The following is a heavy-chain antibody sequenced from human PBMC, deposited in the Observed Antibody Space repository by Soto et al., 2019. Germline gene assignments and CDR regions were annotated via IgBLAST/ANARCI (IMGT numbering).Heavy chain of an antibody. J-gene: IGHJ6*02. Sequence: SVKVSCKASGGTFSSYATSWVRQAPGQGLEWMGGIIPIFGTANYAQKFQGRGTITADESTSTAYMELSSLRSEDTAVYYCARDPGIAATKATSYYGMDVWGQGTTVTVSS. V-gene: IGHV1-69*13. D-gene: IGHD6-13*01. CDR3: ARDPGIAATKATSYYGMDV. CDR1: GGTFSSYA. CDR2: IIPIFGTA.